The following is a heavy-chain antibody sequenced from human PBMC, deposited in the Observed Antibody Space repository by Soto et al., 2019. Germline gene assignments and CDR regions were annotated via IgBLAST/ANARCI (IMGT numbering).Heavy chain of an antibody. D-gene: IGHD3-10*01. J-gene: IGHJ5*02. Sequence: SETLSLTCAVSGGSISSGGYSWSWIRQPPGKGLEWIGYIYHSGSTYYNPSLKSRVTISVDTSKNQFSLKLSSVTAADTAVYYCARELFGRSVWFDPWGQGTLVTGSS. CDR1: GGSISSGGYS. CDR2: IYHSGST. V-gene: IGHV4-30-2*01. CDR3: ARELFGRSVWFDP.